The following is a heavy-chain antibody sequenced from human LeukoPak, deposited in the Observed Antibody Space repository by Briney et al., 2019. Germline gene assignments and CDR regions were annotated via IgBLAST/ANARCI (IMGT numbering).Heavy chain of an antibody. V-gene: IGHV4-59*01. CDR2: IYYSGST. CDR3: ARDRDPSIPIAVAGTNRYYYYYYMDV. D-gene: IGHD6-19*01. Sequence: SETLSLTCTVSGGSISGYYWSWIRQPPGKGLEWIGYIYYSGSTNYNPSLKSRVTISVDTSKNQFSLKLSSVTAADTAVYYCARDRDPSIPIAVAGTNRYYYYYYMDVWGKGTTVTVSS. J-gene: IGHJ6*03. CDR1: GGSISGYY.